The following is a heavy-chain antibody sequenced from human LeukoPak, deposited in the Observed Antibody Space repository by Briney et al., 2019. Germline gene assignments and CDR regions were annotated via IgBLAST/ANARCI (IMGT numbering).Heavy chain of an antibody. CDR2: INPAGSET. D-gene: IGHD2-15*01. Sequence: PGGSPRLSCAASGFSFSAYWMTWVRQAPGTGLEWVANINPAGSETYYVDPVKGRFSISRDNAKTLVYLQMNSLRAEDTAVYHCARFGYVAAVDVWGQGTPVTVSS. V-gene: IGHV3-7*01. CDR3: ARFGYVAAVDV. J-gene: IGHJ4*02. CDR1: GFSFSAYW.